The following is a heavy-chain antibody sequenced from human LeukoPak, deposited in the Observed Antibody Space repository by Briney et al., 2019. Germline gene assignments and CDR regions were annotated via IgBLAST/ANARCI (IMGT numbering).Heavy chain of an antibody. J-gene: IGHJ6*03. CDR1: GGSITSVSYS. CDR3: ARHPYSSGSFSHYYYYMDV. V-gene: IGHV4-39*01. CDR2: INHSGST. Sequence: PSETLSLTCTVSGGSITSVSYSWTWIRQPPGKGLEWIGEINHSGSTNYNPSLKSRVTISVDTSKNQFSLKLSSVTAADTAVYYCARHPYSSGSFSHYYYYMDVWGKGTTVTISS. D-gene: IGHD6-19*01.